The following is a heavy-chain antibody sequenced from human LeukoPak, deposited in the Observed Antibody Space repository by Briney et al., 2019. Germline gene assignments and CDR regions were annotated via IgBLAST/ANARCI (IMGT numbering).Heavy chain of an antibody. J-gene: IGHJ3*02. CDR2: ISAYNGNT. CDR1: GYTFTSYG. V-gene: IGHV1-18*01. CDR3: ARDWMTRWELLRGGAFDI. D-gene: IGHD1-26*01. Sequence: GASVKVSCKASGYTFTSYGISWVRQAPGQGLEWMGWISAYNGNTNYAQKLQGRVTMTTDTSTSTAYMKLRSLRSDDTAVYYCARDWMTRWELLRGGAFDIWGQGTMVTVSS.